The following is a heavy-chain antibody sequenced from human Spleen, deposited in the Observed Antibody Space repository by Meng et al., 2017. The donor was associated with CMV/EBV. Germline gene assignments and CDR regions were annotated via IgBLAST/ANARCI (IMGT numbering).Heavy chain of an antibody. Sequence: GGSLRLSCAASGFPFDDYAMHWVRQGPGKGLEWVSGISWNSGSIAYGDSVKGRFTISRDNAKNSLYLRMNSLRADDTALYYCARVGLGFDIWGQGTLVTVSS. J-gene: IGHJ3*02. CDR3: ARVGLGFDI. D-gene: IGHD1-26*01. CDR2: ISWNSGSI. V-gene: IGHV3-9*01. CDR1: GFPFDDYA.